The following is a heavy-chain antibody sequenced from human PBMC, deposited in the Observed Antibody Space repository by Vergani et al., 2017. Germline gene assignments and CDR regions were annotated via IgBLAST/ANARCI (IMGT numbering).Heavy chain of an antibody. D-gene: IGHD4-11*01. CDR2: IFPSGNS. CDR1: GDSITNGGFS. Sequence: QLQLQESGSGLVKPSQTLSLTCAVSGDSITNGGFSWNWIRQPPGKGPEWIGYIFPSGNSDYNPSLKNRVSISLDKSKNQFSLKLSSVTAADTAVYYCASTLTDYSNHGRPEYWYFDLWGRGTLVTVSS. V-gene: IGHV4-30-2*05. CDR3: ASTLTDYSNHGRPEYWYFDL. J-gene: IGHJ2*01.